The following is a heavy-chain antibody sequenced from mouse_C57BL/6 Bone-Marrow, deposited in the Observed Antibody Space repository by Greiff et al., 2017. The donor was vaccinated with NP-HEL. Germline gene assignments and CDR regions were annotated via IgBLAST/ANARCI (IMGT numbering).Heavy chain of an antibody. Sequence: VQLQQSGAELVRPGASVKLSCTASGFNIKDYYMHWVKQRPEQGLEWIGRIDPEDGDPEYAPKFQGKATMTADTSSNTAYMQLSSLTSEDTAAYSCTAWGYGSSFGYFDVWGTGTTVTVSS. D-gene: IGHD1-1*01. CDR3: TAWGYGSSFGYFDV. CDR1: GFNIKDYY. J-gene: IGHJ1*03. V-gene: IGHV14-1*01. CDR2: IDPEDGDP.